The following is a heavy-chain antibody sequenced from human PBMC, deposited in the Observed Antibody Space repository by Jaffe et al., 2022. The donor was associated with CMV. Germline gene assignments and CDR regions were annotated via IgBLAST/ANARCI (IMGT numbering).Heavy chain of an antibody. D-gene: IGHD3-10*01. CDR1: GFTFSGSA. Sequence: EVQLVESGGGLVQPGGSLKLSCAASGFTFSGSAMHWVRQASGKGLEWVGRIRSKANSYATAYAASVKGRFTISRDDSKNTAYLQMNSLKTEDTAVYYCTRPYGTPRGLWFGESWGQGTLVTVSS. CDR2: IRSKANSYAT. CDR3: TRPYGTPRGLWFGES. J-gene: IGHJ5*02. V-gene: IGHV3-73*01.